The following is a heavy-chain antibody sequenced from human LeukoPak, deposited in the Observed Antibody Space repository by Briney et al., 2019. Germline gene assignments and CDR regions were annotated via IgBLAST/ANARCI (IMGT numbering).Heavy chain of an antibody. Sequence: ASVKVSCRSSGYTFTTYGITWVRQAPGQGLEWMGWISTYNGNTNYAQKLQGRVPMTTDTSTSTAYMELRSLRSDDTAMYYCARDRMDTGTYFDYWGQGTLVTVSS. D-gene: IGHD5-18*01. V-gene: IGHV1-18*01. CDR1: GYTFTTYG. CDR3: ARDRMDTGTYFDY. J-gene: IGHJ4*02. CDR2: ISTYNGNT.